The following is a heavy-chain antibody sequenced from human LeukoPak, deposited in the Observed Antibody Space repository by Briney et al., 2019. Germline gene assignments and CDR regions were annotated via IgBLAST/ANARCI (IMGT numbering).Heavy chain of an antibody. D-gene: IGHD3-3*01. CDR2: IYHSGST. J-gene: IGHJ4*02. CDR1: GGSISSSNW. Sequence: SGTLSLTCAVSGGSISSSNWWSWVRQSPGKGPEWIGEIYHSGSTNYNPSLKSRVTISVDKSKNQFSLKLSSVTAADTAVYYCAGGRFLEWFLDYWGQGTLVTVSS. V-gene: IGHV4-4*02. CDR3: AGGRFLEWFLDY.